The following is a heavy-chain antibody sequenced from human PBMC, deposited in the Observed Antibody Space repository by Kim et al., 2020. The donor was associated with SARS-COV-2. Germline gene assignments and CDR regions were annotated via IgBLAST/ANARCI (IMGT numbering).Heavy chain of an antibody. CDR1: GYTFTGYY. J-gene: IGHJ5*02. CDR2: INPNSGGT. CDR3: ARKQDRAIFGVVINNWFHP. Sequence: ASVKVSCKASGYTFTGYYMHWVRQAPGQGLEWMGWINPNSGGTNYAQKFQGRVTMTRDTSISTAYMELSRLRSDDTAVYYCARKQDRAIFGVVINNWFHPWGQGTLVTVSS. D-gene: IGHD3-3*01. V-gene: IGHV1-2*02.